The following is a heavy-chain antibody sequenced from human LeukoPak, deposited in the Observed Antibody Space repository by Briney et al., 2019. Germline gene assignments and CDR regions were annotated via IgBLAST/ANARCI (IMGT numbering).Heavy chain of an antibody. CDR2: IYYSGST. CDR3: ARHRMYYYDTSGRGVADAFDF. Sequence: SETLSLTCTVSGRSISSSSYYWGWIRQPPGKGLEWIGSIYYSGSTYYNPSLKSRVNISVDTSKNQFSLKLSSETAADTDVFYCARHRMYYYDTSGRGVADAFDFWGQGTMVTVSS. V-gene: IGHV4-39*01. D-gene: IGHD3-22*01. CDR1: GRSISSSSYY. J-gene: IGHJ3*01.